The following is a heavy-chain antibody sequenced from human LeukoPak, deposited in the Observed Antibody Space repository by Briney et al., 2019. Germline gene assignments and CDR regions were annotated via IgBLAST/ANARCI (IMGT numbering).Heavy chain of an antibody. CDR1: GGSISSYY. V-gene: IGHV4-4*07. CDR2: IYTSGST. J-gene: IGHJ6*03. Sequence: SETLSLTCTVSGGSISSYYWSWIRQPAGKGLEWIGRIYTSGSTNYNPSLKSRVTMSVDTSKNQFSLKLRSVTAADTAVYYCARDHNSGSYYYYYYMDVWGKGTTVTVSS. D-gene: IGHD1-26*01. CDR3: ARDHNSGSYYYYYYMDV.